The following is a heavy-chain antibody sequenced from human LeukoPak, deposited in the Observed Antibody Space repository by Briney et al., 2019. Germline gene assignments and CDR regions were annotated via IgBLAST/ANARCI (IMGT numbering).Heavy chain of an antibody. CDR1: GGSINSGSYS. Sequence: SQTLSLTCTVSGGSINSGSYSWTWIRQPAGKGLEWIRRIHISGSTGYTPSLQSRVTITVDTANTQFSLKLSSVTAADTAVYYCARADRSGYFGNVVAFDIWGQGTMVTVSS. J-gene: IGHJ3*02. CDR3: ARADRSGYFGNVVAFDI. V-gene: IGHV4-61*02. D-gene: IGHD3-22*01. CDR2: IHISGST.